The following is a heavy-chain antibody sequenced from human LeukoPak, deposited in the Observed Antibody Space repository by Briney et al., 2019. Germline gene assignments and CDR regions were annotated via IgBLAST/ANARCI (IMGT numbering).Heavy chain of an antibody. Sequence: TSETLSLTCAVYGGSFSGYYWGWIRQPPGKGLEWIGEINHSGSTNYNPSLKSRVTISVDTSKNQFSLKLSSVTAADTAVYYCASVYCSSTSCYGKWPPNWGQGTLVTVSS. CDR2: INHSGST. D-gene: IGHD2-2*01. V-gene: IGHV4-34*01. CDR1: GGSFSGYY. CDR3: ASVYCSSTSCYGKWPPN. J-gene: IGHJ4*02.